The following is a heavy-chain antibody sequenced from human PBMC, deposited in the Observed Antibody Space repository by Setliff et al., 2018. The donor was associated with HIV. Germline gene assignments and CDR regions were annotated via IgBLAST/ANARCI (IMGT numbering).Heavy chain of an antibody. CDR1: GFSVSNYY. D-gene: IGHD4-17*01. V-gene: IGHV3-49*04. J-gene: IGHJ4*02. Sequence: GGSLRLSCVASGFSVSNYYMSWVRQDPGGGLEWVSSIYSGGETAEYAPSVKGRFTSSRDNSRSITYLQMNSLKTEDTAVYYFTRTYGAGRLDYWGQGTLVTVSS. CDR2: SIYSGGETA. CDR3: TRTYGAGRLDY.